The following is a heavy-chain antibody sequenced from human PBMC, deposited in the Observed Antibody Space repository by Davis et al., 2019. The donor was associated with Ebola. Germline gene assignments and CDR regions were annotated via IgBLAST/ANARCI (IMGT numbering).Heavy chain of an antibody. J-gene: IGHJ4*02. CDR3: ARLDSSGYVY. CDR2: IFPDDSDT. Sequence: GESLKISCKGSGYIFTTYWLGWLRQRPGKGLEWMGLIFPDDSDTTYSPTFQGQVSFSADKSISTAYLQWSSLKASDTAMYYCARLDSSGYVYWGRGTLVTVTS. V-gene: IGHV5-51*01. D-gene: IGHD5-18*01. CDR1: GYIFTTYW.